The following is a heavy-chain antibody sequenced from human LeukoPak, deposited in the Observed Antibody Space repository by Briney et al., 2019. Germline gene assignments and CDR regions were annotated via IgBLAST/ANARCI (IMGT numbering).Heavy chain of an antibody. D-gene: IGHD6-6*01. V-gene: IGHV3-30*03. J-gene: IGHJ4*02. CDR1: GFTFSSYG. CDR3: AGISYSGTWPVGY. CDR2: ISNDGSNK. Sequence: GRSLRLSCVASGFTFSSYGMHWVRQAPGKGLEWVAVISNDGSNKYYADSVEGRFTISRDNSKNTIYLQMNTLITEDTALYYCAGISYSGTWPVGYWGQGTLVTVTA.